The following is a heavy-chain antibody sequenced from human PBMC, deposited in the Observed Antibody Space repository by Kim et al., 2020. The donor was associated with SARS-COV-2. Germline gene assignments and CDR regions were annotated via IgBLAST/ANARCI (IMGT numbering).Heavy chain of an antibody. V-gene: IGHV4-39*01. D-gene: IGHD3-10*01. CDR1: GGSISSSSYY. CDR3: ARLEGSGSYYNPFDY. Sequence: SETLSLTCTVSGGSISSSSYYWGWIRQPPGKGLEWIGSIYYSGSTYYNPSLKSRVTISVDTSKNQFSLKLSSVTAADTAVYYCARLEGSGSYYNPFDYWG. J-gene: IGHJ4*01. CDR2: IYYSGST.